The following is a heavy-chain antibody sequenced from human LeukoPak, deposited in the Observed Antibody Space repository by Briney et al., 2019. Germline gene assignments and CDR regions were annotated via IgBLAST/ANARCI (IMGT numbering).Heavy chain of an antibody. CDR2: ISGSGGST. V-gene: IGHV3-23*01. Sequence: GGPPTLSCAASGLTFKLYYMIWLRQSREGALEGGSPISGSGGSTYYADSVKGRFTISRDNSKNTLYLQMNSLRAEDTAVYYCAKDLWIQLWSPFDYWGQGTLVTVSS. CDR1: GLTFKLYY. D-gene: IGHD5-18*01. CDR3: AKDLWIQLWSPFDY. J-gene: IGHJ4*02.